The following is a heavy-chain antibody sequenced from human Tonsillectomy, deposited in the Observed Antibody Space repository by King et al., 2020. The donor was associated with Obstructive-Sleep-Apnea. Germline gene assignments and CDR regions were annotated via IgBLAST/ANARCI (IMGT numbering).Heavy chain of an antibody. V-gene: IGHV4-59*01. D-gene: IGHD3-10*01. J-gene: IGHJ5*02. CDR3: ARDTSQLLWFGELLHNWFDP. CDR1: GGSISSYY. CDR2: IYYSGST. Sequence: QLQESGPGLVKPSETLSLTCTVSGGSISSYYWSWIRQSPGKGLEWMGYIYYSGSTNYNPSLKSLVTISVDTSKNQFSLKLSSVTAADTAVYYCARDTSQLLWFGELLHNWFDPWGQGTLVTVSS.